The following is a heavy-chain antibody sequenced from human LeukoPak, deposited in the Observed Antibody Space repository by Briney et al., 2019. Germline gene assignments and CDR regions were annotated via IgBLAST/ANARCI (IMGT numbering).Heavy chain of an antibody. J-gene: IGHJ5*02. CDR3: ARAAEGELSPWDWFDP. V-gene: IGHV4-59*01. Sequence: SETLSLTCTVSGGSISSYYWSWIRQPPGKGLEWIGYIYYSGSTNYNPSLKSRVTISVDTSKNQFSLKLSSVTAADTAVYYCARAAEGELSPWDWFDPWGQGTLVTVSS. CDR2: IYYSGST. D-gene: IGHD3-16*02. CDR1: GGSISSYY.